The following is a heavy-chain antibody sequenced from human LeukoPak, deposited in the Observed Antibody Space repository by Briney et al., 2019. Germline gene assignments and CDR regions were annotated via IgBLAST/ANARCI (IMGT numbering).Heavy chain of an antibody. D-gene: IGHD3-22*01. Sequence: GGSLRLSCSASGFTFSSYAMHWVRQAPGTGLEYVSAITSNGGGTYYADSVKGRFTISRDNSKNTLYLQMSSLRAEDTAVYYCVIRSDSSGYSSNWGQGTLVTVSS. J-gene: IGHJ4*02. CDR2: ITSNGGGT. CDR1: GFTFSSYA. CDR3: VIRSDSSGYSSN. V-gene: IGHV3-64D*09.